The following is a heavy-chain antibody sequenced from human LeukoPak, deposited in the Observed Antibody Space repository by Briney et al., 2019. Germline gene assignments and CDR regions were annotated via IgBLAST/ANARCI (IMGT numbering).Heavy chain of an antibody. Sequence: GGSLRLSCAASGFTFSSYGMHWVRQAPGKGLEWVSSISSSSSYIYYADSVKGRFTISRDNAKNSLYLQMNSLRAEDTAVYYCARDLVGAWLYWGQGTLVTVSS. CDR1: GFTFSSYG. V-gene: IGHV3-21*01. CDR3: ARDLVGAWLY. J-gene: IGHJ4*02. CDR2: ISSSSSYI. D-gene: IGHD1-26*01.